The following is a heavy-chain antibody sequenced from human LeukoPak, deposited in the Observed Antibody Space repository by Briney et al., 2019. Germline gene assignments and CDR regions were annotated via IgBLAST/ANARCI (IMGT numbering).Heavy chain of an antibody. J-gene: IGHJ4*02. D-gene: IGHD1-26*01. Sequence: ASVKVSCKASGYIFTGYYMHWVRQAPGQGLEWMGWTNPNSGGTNYAQKFQGRVTMTRDTSISTAYMELSRLRSDDTAVYYCASHRSSGRKAYDEYWGQGTLVTVSS. V-gene: IGHV1-2*02. CDR1: GYIFTGYY. CDR3: ASHRSSGRKAYDEY. CDR2: TNPNSGGT.